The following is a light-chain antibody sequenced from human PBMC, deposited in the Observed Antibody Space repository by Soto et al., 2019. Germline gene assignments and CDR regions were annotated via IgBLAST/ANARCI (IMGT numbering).Light chain of an antibody. CDR2: DAS. CDR3: QQYNSYSWT. Sequence: DIQMTQSPSTLSASVGDRVTITCRASQSISSWLAWYQQKPGKAPKLLIYDASSLESGVPSRFSGSGSGTEFTLTISSLQPFDFATYYCQQYNSYSWTFGQGTNVDIK. J-gene: IGKJ1*01. V-gene: IGKV1-5*01. CDR1: QSISSW.